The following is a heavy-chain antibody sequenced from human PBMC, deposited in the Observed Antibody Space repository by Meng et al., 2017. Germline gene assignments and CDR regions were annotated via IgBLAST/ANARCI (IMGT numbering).Heavy chain of an antibody. CDR1: GFSLSNARMG. D-gene: IGHD2-2*02. J-gene: IGHJ6*02. CDR2: IFSNDEK. V-gene: IGHV2-26*01. CDR3: ARTTSTYCSSTSCYIPYYYYYYGMDV. Sequence: SGPTPVKPTETLTLTCTVAGFSLSNARMGVSWFRQPPGKALDWLSHIFSNDEKSYSTSLKSRLTISKDTSKSQVVLTMTNMDPVDTATHYCARTTSTYCSSTSCYIPYYYYYYGMDVWGQGTTVTVSS.